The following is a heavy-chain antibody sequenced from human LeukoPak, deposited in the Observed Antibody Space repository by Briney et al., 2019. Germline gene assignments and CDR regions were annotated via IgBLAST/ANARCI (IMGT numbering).Heavy chain of an antibody. CDR2: INPRGGST. V-gene: IGHV1-46*01. D-gene: IGHD6-13*01. CDR3: ARVAAAGDY. CDR1: GYVFIDYH. J-gene: IGHJ4*02. Sequence: ASVKVSCKASGYVFIDYHLHWVRQAPGQGLEWMGIINPRGGSTSHAQKFQGRVTITADESTSTAYMELSSLRSEDTAVYYCARVAAAGDYWGQGTLVTVSS.